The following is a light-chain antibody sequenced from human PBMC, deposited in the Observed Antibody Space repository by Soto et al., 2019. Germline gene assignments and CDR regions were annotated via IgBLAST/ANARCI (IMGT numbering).Light chain of an antibody. J-gene: IGKJ4*01. V-gene: IGKV1-39*01. Sequence: DIQVTQSPSSLSASVGDRVSITCRSSQTISYYLNWYQQKPGKGPKLLIYAASNLQSGVPSRFGGRGSGTDFTLTISSLQPEDSATYYCQQSYSTPLTFGGGTKVDIK. CDR1: QTISYY. CDR2: AAS. CDR3: QQSYSTPLT.